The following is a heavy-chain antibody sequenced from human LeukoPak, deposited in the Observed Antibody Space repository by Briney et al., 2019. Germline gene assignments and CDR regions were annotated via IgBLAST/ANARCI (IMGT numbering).Heavy chain of an antibody. Sequence: SETLSLTCTVPGGSISSSSYYWGWIRQPPGKGLEWIGSIYYSGSTYYNPSLKSRVTISVDTSKNQFSLKLSSVTAADTAVYYCARFRVGDYVWGSYRYEVGAFDIWGQGTMVTVSS. D-gene: IGHD3-16*02. CDR2: IYYSGST. CDR3: ARFRVGDYVWGSYRYEVGAFDI. J-gene: IGHJ3*02. V-gene: IGHV4-39*01. CDR1: GGSISSSSYY.